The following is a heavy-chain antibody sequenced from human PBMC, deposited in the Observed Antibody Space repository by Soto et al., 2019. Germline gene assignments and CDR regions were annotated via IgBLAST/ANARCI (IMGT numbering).Heavy chain of an antibody. D-gene: IGHD4-4*01. J-gene: IGHJ4*02. V-gene: IGHV3-30-3*01. CDR3: ARTTVVSGTPDFDY. CDR2: ISYDDGDNK. CDR1: GFTFCSFT. Sequence: QVQLVESGGGVVPPGRSLRLSCAASGFTFCSFTMHWVRQAPGKGLEWVAVISYDDGDNKYYADSVQGRFTISRDNSKNTLYLQMNSLRPEDTAVYYCARTTVVSGTPDFDYWGQGTLVTVSS.